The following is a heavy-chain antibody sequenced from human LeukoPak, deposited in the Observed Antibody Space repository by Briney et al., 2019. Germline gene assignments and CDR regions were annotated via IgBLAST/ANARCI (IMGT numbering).Heavy chain of an antibody. CDR3: ARGLQLWYDAFDI. V-gene: IGHV3-48*04. J-gene: IGHJ3*02. D-gene: IGHD5-18*01. CDR2: ISSSSSTI. Sequence: GGSLRLSCAASGFTFSSYSMNWVRQAPGKGLEWVSYISSSSSTIYYADSVKGRFTISRDNAKNSLYLQMNSLRAEDTALYHCARGLQLWYDAFDIWGQGTMVTVSS. CDR1: GFTFSSYS.